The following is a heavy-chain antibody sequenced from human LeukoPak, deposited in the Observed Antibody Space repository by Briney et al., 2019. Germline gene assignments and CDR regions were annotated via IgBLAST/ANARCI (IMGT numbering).Heavy chain of an antibody. CDR3: ARGSGYYREY. J-gene: IGHJ4*02. CDR2: IYYSGST. CDR1: GGSINNYY. D-gene: IGHD3-22*01. Sequence: PSETLSLTCTVSGGSINNYYWSWVRQPPGKGLEWIGYIYYSGSTNYNPSLKSRLTMSVDTSKNQFSLKLSSVTAADTAVYYCARGSGYYREYWGQGTLVTVSS. V-gene: IGHV4-59*01.